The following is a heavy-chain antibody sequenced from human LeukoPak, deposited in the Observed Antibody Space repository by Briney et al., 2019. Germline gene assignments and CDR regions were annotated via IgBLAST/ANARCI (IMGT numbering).Heavy chain of an antibody. Sequence: ASVKVSCKASGGTFSSYAISWVRQAPGQGLEWMGRIIPILGIANYAQKFQGRVTITADKSTGTAYMELSSLRSEDTAVYYCAREMGATPYGMDVWGQGTTVTVSS. CDR3: AREMGATPYGMDV. CDR1: GGTFSSYA. CDR2: IIPILGIA. D-gene: IGHD1-26*01. J-gene: IGHJ6*02. V-gene: IGHV1-69*04.